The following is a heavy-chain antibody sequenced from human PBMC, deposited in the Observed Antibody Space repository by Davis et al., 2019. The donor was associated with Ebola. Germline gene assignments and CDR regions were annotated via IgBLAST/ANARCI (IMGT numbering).Heavy chain of an antibody. CDR3: AREVRGYSYGYGDYYYGMDV. Sequence: SETLSLTCTVSGGSISGDYWSWIRQPPGKGLEWIGYIHDSGSTNYNPSLKSRLTISVDTSKNQFSLKLSSVIAADTAVYYCAREVRGYSYGYGDYYYGMDVWGQGTTVTVSS. D-gene: IGHD5-18*01. V-gene: IGHV4-59*01. CDR1: GGSISGDY. J-gene: IGHJ6*02. CDR2: IHDSGST.